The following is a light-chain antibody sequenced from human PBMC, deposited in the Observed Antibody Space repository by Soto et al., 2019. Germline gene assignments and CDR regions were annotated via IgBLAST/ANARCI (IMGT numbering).Light chain of an antibody. CDR2: EVN. V-gene: IGLV2-8*01. CDR3: SSYAGSSTYV. CDR1: ISDVGGYNY. Sequence: QSVLTQPPSASGSPGQSVTISCTGTISDVGGYNYVAWYQQHPGKAPKLMIYEVNKRPSGVPDRFSGSKSGSTASLTVSGLQAEDEADCYCSSYAGSSTYVFGTGTKLTVL. J-gene: IGLJ1*01.